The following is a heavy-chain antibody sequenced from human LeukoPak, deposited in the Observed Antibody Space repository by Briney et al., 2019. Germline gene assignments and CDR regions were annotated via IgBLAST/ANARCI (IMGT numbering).Heavy chain of an antibody. CDR2: IYYSGST. Sequence: PSETLSLTCTVSGGSISSYYWSWIRQPPGKGLEWIGYIYYSGSTNYNPSLKSRVTKSVDTSKNQFSLKLSSVTAADTAVYYCARHRNDDYVYYYYYMDVWGKGTTVTVSS. D-gene: IGHD4-17*01. CDR1: GGSISSYY. CDR3: ARHRNDDYVYYYYYMDV. J-gene: IGHJ6*03. V-gene: IGHV4-59*08.